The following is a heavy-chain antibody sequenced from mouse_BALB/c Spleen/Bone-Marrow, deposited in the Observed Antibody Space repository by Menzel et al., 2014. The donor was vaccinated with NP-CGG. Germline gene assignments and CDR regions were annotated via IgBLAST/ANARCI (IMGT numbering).Heavy chain of an antibody. CDR3: ARGYDYSSWFAY. D-gene: IGHD2-4*01. CDR2: VNVNGDRT. CDR1: GFTFSNYG. Sequence: EVQLVEFGGGLVQPGGSLKLSCAASGFTFSNYGMSWVRQTPDKRLEMIATVNVNGDRTYHPDSVKGRFTISRDNAKNTLSLQMSSLKSEDTAMYYCARGYDYSSWFAYWGQGTLVTVSA. V-gene: IGHV5-6-3*01. J-gene: IGHJ3*01.